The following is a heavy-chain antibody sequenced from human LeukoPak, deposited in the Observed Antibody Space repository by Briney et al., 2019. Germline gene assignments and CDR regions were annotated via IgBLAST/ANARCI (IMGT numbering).Heavy chain of an antibody. CDR1: GTSFTNYG. Sequence: ASVKVSCKVVGTSFTNYGITWVQQAPGQGLEWMAWISAHNGDTNVAQNFQGRVTMTTDTSTSTAYMELRSLRSDDTAMYYCARGEYPNDYWGQGTLVTVSS. J-gene: IGHJ4*02. CDR3: ARGEYPNDY. CDR2: ISAHNGDT. V-gene: IGHV1-18*01. D-gene: IGHD2/OR15-2a*01.